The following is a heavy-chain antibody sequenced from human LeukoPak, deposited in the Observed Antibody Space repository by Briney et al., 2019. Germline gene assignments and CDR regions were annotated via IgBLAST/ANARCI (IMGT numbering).Heavy chain of an antibody. J-gene: IGHJ4*02. D-gene: IGHD5-24*01. CDR1: GFTFSNYA. V-gene: IGHV3-23*01. CDR2: ISGGGGST. CDR3: AKGRRDAYNFDFDY. Sequence: GGSLRLSCAASGFTFSNYAMNWVRQAPGKGLEWVSTISGGGGSTYYADSVKGRFTISRDNSKNTLYLQMNSPRAEDTAVYYCAKGRRDAYNFDFDYWGQGTLVTVSS.